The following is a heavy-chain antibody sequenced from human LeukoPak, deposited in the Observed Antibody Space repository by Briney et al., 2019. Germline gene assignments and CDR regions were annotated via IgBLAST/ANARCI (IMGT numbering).Heavy chain of an antibody. J-gene: IGHJ4*02. CDR2: ISSSGSTI. Sequence: PGGSLRLSCAASGFTFSSYEMNWVRQAPGKGLEWVSYISSSGSTIYYADSVKGRFTISRDNAKNSLYLQMNSLRAEDTAIYYCARETRGYPDYWGQGTLVTVSS. V-gene: IGHV3-48*03. CDR3: ARETRGYPDY. D-gene: IGHD3-22*01. CDR1: GFTFSSYE.